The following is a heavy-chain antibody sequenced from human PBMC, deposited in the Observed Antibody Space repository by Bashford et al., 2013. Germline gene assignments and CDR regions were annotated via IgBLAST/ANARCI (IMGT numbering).Heavy chain of an antibody. D-gene: IGHD4-17*01. CDR1: GFTFNNYA. CDR2: INYSGDNT. Sequence: GSLRLSCAASGFTFNNYAMTWVRQAPGTGLEWVSTINYSGDNTYYADSVKGRFTISRDNSKNTLYLQMNSLRAEDTAVYYCAKAVTFDYWGQGTLVTVSS. J-gene: IGHJ4*02. V-gene: IGHV3-23*01. CDR3: AKAVTFDY.